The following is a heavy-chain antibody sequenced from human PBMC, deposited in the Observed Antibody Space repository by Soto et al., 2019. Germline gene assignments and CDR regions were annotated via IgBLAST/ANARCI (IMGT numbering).Heavy chain of an antibody. V-gene: IGHV4-59*08. J-gene: IGHJ6*03. Sequence: SETLSLTCTVSGGSISSYYWSWIRQPPGKGLEWIGYIYYSGSTNYNPPLKSRVTISVDTSKNQFSLKLSSVTAADTAVYYCARRKHYYYYYYMDVWGKGTTVTVS. CDR2: IYYSGST. CDR1: GGSISSYY. CDR3: ARRKHYYYYYYMDV.